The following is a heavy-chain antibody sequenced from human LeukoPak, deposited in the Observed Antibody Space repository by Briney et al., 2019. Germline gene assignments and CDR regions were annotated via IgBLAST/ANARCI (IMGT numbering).Heavy chain of an antibody. J-gene: IGHJ6*03. CDR1: GGSISSYY. CDR2: IYTSGST. D-gene: IGHD4-17*01. CDR3: AGERGEFTVTTDRYYYYMDV. V-gene: IGHV4-4*07. Sequence: SETLSLTCTVSGGSISSYYWNWIRQPAGKGLEWIGRIYTSGSTNYNPSLKSRVTMSVDTSKNQFSLKLSSVTAADTAVYYCAGERGEFTVTTDRYYYYMDVWGKGTTVTVSS.